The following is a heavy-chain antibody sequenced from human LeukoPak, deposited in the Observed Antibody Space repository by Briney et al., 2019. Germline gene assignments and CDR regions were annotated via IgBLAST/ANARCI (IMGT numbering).Heavy chain of an antibody. J-gene: IGHJ3*02. V-gene: IGHV4-31*03. Sequence: KPSQTLSHTCSVSGRSISSGSYYCSWIRQHPGKDLEWIGYIYYSGSTYYNPSLKSRVTISVDTSKNQFSLKLNSVTAADTAVSYCARLCDSFRAFDIWGQGTIITVSS. CDR2: IYYSGST. CDR3: ARLCDSFRAFDI. D-gene: IGHD2-21*02. CDR1: GRSISSGSYY.